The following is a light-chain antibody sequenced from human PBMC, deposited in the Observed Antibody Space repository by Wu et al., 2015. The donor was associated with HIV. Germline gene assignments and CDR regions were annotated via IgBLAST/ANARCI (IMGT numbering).Light chain of an antibody. J-gene: IGKJ1*01. CDR2: GAF. CDR3: QQTSTTPWT. Sequence: DIQMTQSPSSLSASVGDRATITCRTSQTINNYLNWYQQKPGKAPELLIYGAFNLQSGVPSRFSGSGSGTDFTLTINSLQPEDFATYYCQQTSTTPWTFGRGTNV. CDR1: QTINNY. V-gene: IGKV1-39*01.